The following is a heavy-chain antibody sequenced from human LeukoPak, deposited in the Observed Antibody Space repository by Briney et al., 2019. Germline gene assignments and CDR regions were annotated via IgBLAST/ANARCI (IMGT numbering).Heavy chain of an antibody. Sequence: GRSLRLSCAASGIAFDHYAMHWVRQGPGQGLEWVSGINWNSGTIGYADSVKGRFTISRDNAKNSLHLQMNSLRAEDTALYYCAAHYYGSENSFDDYWGQGTLVTVSS. V-gene: IGHV3-9*01. CDR1: GIAFDHYA. D-gene: IGHD3-10*01. CDR3: AAHYYGSENSFDDY. CDR2: INWNSGTI. J-gene: IGHJ4*02.